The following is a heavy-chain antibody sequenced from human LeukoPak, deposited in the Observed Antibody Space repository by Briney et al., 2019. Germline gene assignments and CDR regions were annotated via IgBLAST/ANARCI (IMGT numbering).Heavy chain of an antibody. V-gene: IGHV3-23*01. J-gene: IGHJ6*03. CDR1: GFTFSSYA. CDR2: INGSGGST. D-gene: IGHD3-3*01. Sequence: GGSLRLSCAASGFTFSSYAMSWVRQAPGKGLEWVSDINGSGGSTYYADSVKGRFTISRDNAKNSLYLQMNSLRAEDTAVYYCARERYDFWSGYYIGNYYYYYMDVWGKGTTVTVSS. CDR3: ARERYDFWSGYYIGNYYYYYMDV.